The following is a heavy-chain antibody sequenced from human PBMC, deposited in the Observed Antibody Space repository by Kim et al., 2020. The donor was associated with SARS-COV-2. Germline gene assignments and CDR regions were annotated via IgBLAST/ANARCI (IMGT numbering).Heavy chain of an antibody. J-gene: IGHJ4*02. Sequence: TAGFTISRENSKNTLSLQMNSLRAEDTAVYYCAKTNYYGSGSYPGGTGYWGQGTLVTVSS. V-gene: IGHV3-30*02. CDR3: AKTNYYGSGSYPGGTGY. D-gene: IGHD3-10*01.